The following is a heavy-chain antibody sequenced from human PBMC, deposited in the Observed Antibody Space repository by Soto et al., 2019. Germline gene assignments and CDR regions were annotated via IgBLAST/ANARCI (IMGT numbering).Heavy chain of an antibody. J-gene: IGHJ6*02. CDR1: GFTFSSYA. CDR3: ARDSRGSSWWLCGDCYSCFGYYYDGMDV. CDR2: ISGSGGST. Sequence: PGGSLRLSCAASGFTFSSYAMSWVRQAPGKGLEWVSAISGSGGSTYYADSVKGRFTISRDNSKSTLYLQMNSLRAEDTAVYYCARDSRGSSWWLCGDCYSCFGYYYDGMDVWGQGTTVTVSS. D-gene: IGHD2-21*01. V-gene: IGHV3-23*01.